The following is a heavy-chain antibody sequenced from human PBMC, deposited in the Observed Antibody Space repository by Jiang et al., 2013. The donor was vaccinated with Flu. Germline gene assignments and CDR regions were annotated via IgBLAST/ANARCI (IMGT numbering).Heavy chain of an antibody. CDR2: ISYDGSNK. CDR1: GFTFSSYA. V-gene: IGHV3-30*04. D-gene: IGHD3-3*01. Sequence: AASGFTFSSYAMHWVRQAPGKGLEWVAVISYDGSNKYYADSVKGRFTISRDNSKNTLYLQMNSLRAEDTAVYYCARASDFWSGRLDYWGQGTLVTVSS. J-gene: IGHJ4*02. CDR3: ARASDFWSGRLDY.